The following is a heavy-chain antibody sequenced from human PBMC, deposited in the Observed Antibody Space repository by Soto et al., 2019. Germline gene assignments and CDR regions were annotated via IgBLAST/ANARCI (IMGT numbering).Heavy chain of an antibody. J-gene: IGHJ5*02. CDR3: TRVVGATLFWWFDP. Sequence: GGSLRLSCAASGFTFSGHHMDWVRQAPGKGLEWVGRVENKASGYTTQYAASVKGRFTISRDDSENSLYLQMNSLKIEDTAVYYCTRVVGATLFWWFDPWSQGTLVTVSS. CDR1: GFTFSGHH. V-gene: IGHV3-72*01. CDR2: VENKASGYTT. D-gene: IGHD1-26*01.